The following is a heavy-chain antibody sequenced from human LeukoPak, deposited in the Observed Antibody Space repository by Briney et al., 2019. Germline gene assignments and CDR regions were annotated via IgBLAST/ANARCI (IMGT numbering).Heavy chain of an antibody. CDR2: IIPIFGTA. Sequence: ASVKVSCKASGGTFSSYAISWVRQAPGQGLEWMGGIIPIFGTANYAQKLQGRVTMTTDTSTSTAYMELRSLRSDDTAVYYCARDGRVTTSPLGDYWGQGTLVTVSS. CDR1: GGTFSSYA. D-gene: IGHD4-17*01. CDR3: ARDGRVTTSPLGDY. J-gene: IGHJ4*02. V-gene: IGHV1-69*05.